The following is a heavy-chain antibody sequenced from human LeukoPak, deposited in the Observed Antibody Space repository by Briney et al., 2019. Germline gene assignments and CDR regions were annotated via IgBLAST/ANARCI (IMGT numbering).Heavy chain of an antibody. J-gene: IGHJ3*02. D-gene: IGHD1-26*01. CDR1: GFTTSSSF. V-gene: IGHV3-53*01. CDR3: AKEKRNLRGARDAFDI. CDR2: TYSDGTT. Sequence: GGSPRLSCAASGFTTSSSFMTWARQAPGKGLEWGSVTYSDGTTYYADSVKGRFTISRDNSKNTLDLQMNSLRADDTATYYCAKEKRNLRGARDAFDIWGQGTLVTVSA.